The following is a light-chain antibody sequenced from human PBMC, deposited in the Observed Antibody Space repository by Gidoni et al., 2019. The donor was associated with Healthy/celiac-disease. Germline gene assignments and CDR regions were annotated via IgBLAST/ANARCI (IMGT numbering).Light chain of an antibody. CDR2: GAS. Sequence: EIVMTQSPATLSVSPGERATLSCRASQSVSSNLAWYQQKPGQAPRRLIYGASTRATGIPARFIGSGSGTEFTLTISRLQSEDFAVYYCQQYNNWLSITFGQGTRLEIK. CDR1: QSVSSN. CDR3: QQYNNWLSIT. J-gene: IGKJ5*01. V-gene: IGKV3-15*01.